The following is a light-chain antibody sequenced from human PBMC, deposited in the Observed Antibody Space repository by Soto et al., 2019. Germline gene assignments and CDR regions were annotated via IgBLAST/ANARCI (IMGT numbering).Light chain of an antibody. Sequence: QAVVTQEPSLTVSPGGTVTLTCGSSTGAGTSGHYPYWFQQKPGQAPRTLIYDTSNKHSWTPARFSGSLLGGKAALTLSGAQPEDEAEYYCLLSYSGAQAVFGGGTKLTVL. V-gene: IGLV7-46*01. CDR1: TGAGTSGHY. CDR3: LLSYSGAQAV. CDR2: DTS. J-gene: IGLJ2*01.